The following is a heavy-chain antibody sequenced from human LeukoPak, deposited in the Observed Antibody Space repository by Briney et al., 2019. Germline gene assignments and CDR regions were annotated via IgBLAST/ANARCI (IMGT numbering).Heavy chain of an antibody. V-gene: IGHV1-18*01. CDR3: ARDGTWGRYHYDSTGNDYYFDC. Sequence: ASVKVSCKASGYTFTSYGISWVRQAPGQGLEWMGWLSPYNGNKNYAQKFQGRVTMTTDLSTSTAYMEVRSLRSDDTAVYHCARDGTWGRYHYDSTGNDYYFDCWGQGTLVTVSS. CDR1: GYTFTSYG. J-gene: IGHJ4*02. CDR2: LSPYNGNK. D-gene: IGHD3-22*01.